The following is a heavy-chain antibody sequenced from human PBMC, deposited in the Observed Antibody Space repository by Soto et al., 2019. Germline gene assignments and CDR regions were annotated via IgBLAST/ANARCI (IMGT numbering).Heavy chain of an antibody. CDR1: GYAFTTYG. J-gene: IGHJ4*02. Sequence: QVHLVQSGAEVKKPGASVKVACKGSGYAFTTYGITWVRQAPGQGLEWMGWISAHNGNTNYAQKLQGRVTVNRDTSTSTAYMALRSLRSADTAVYYCARGRYGDYWGQGALVTVSS. CDR2: ISAHNGNT. D-gene: IGHD1-1*01. V-gene: IGHV1-18*01. CDR3: ARGRYGDY.